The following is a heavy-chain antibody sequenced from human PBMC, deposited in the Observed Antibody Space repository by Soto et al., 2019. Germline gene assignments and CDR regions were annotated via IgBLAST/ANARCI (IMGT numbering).Heavy chain of an antibody. CDR1: GFTFSNYP. CDR2: ISAGGDRT. Sequence: EVQVSESGGGLVQPGGSLRPSCATSGFTFSNYPMNWVRQAPGKGLEWVSGISAGGDRTYYADSVKGRFTIFRDNSKNSVSLRMNSLRVEDTAVYYCARRVWGQGTLVTVSS. CDR3: ARRV. V-gene: IGHV3-23*01. J-gene: IGHJ4*02.